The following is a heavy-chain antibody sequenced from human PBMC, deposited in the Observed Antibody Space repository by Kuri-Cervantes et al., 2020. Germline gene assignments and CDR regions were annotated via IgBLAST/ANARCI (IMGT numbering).Heavy chain of an antibody. J-gene: IGHJ4*02. D-gene: IGHD6-13*01. CDR2: ISWNSGSI. Sequence: GGSLRLSCAASGFTFDEYAMHWVRQAPGKGLEWVSGISWNSGSIGYADSVKGRFTISRDNAKNSLYLQMNSLRPEDTALYYCAKETTPGIAAAGTRGGFDYWGQGTLVTVSS. CDR1: GFTFDEYA. CDR3: AKETTPGIAAAGTRGGFDY. V-gene: IGHV3-9*01.